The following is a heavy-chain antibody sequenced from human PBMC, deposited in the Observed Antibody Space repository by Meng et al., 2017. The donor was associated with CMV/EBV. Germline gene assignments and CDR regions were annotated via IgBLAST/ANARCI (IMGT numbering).Heavy chain of an antibody. Sequence: GSLRLSCTVSGGSVSSGSQDWSWIRQPPGKGREWIGYIYYRGSTHYNLSLKSRVTISVDTSKNQFSLQLSSVTAADTAVYYCAREGVRFLENHWFDPWGQGTLVTVSA. V-gene: IGHV4-61*01. J-gene: IGHJ5*02. CDR1: GGSVSSGSQD. CDR3: AREGVRFLENHWFDP. CDR2: IYYRGST. D-gene: IGHD3-3*01.